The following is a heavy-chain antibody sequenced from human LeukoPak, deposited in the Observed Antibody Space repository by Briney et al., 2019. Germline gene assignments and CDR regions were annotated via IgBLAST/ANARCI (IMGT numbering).Heavy chain of an antibody. V-gene: IGHV4-30-4*01. J-gene: IGHJ4*02. CDR2: IYYSGST. D-gene: IGHD3-22*01. CDR1: GGSISSGDYY. Sequence: SQTLSLTCTVSGGSISSGDYYWSWIRQPPGKGLEWIGYIYYSGSTYYNPSLKSRVTLSVDTSKNQFSLKLSSVTAADTAVYYCARVPIYYDSSGPERYYFDYWGQGTLVTVSS. CDR3: ARVPIYYDSSGPERYYFDY.